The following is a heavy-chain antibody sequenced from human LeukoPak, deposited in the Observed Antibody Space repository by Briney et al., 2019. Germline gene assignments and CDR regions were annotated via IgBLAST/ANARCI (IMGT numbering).Heavy chain of an antibody. CDR1: GGSISSSSYY. D-gene: IGHD1-26*01. J-gene: IGHJ4*02. CDR2: IYYSGST. Sequence: SETLSLTCTVSGGSISSSSYYWGWIRQPPGKGLEWIGSIYYSGSTYYNPSLKSRVTISVDTSKNQFSLKLSSVTAADTAVYYCARCHSLVGADFDYWGQGTLVTVSS. V-gene: IGHV4-39*01. CDR3: ARCHSLVGADFDY.